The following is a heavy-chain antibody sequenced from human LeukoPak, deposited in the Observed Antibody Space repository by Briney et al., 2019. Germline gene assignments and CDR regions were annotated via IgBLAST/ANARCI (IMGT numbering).Heavy chain of an antibody. Sequence: SVKVSCKASGGTFSSYAISWVRQAPGQGLEWMGRIIPILGIANYAQKFQGRVTITADKSTSTAYMELSSLRSEDTAVYYCARDGDSSGYLDYWGQGTLVTVPS. CDR2: IIPILGIA. J-gene: IGHJ4*02. V-gene: IGHV1-69*04. D-gene: IGHD3-22*01. CDR1: GGTFSSYA. CDR3: ARDGDSSGYLDY.